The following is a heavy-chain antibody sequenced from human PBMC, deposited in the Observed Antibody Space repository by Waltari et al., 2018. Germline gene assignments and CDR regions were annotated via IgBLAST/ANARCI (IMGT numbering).Heavy chain of an antibody. Sequence: VQLVESGGGLIQPGGSLRLSCAASGFTVSSNYMSWVRQAPGKGLEWVSVIYSGGSTYYADSVKGRFTISRDNSKNTLYLQMNSLRAEDTAVYYCARRGRKYYDSSGYYYNWGQGTLVTVSS. CDR2: IYSGGST. J-gene: IGHJ4*02. CDR1: GFTVSSNY. D-gene: IGHD3-22*01. CDR3: ARRGRKYYDSSGYYYN. V-gene: IGHV3-53*01.